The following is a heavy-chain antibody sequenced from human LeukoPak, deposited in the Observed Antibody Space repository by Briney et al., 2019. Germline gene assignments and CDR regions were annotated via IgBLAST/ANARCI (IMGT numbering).Heavy chain of an antibody. CDR1: GFTVSSNY. CDR3: ARQAAAGLDY. CDR2: IYSGGST. Sequence: GGSLRLSCAASGFTVSSNYMSWVRQAPGKGLEWVSVIYSGGSTYYADSVKGRFTISRDNSKNTVYLQMNSLRADDTAVYYCARQAAAGLDYWGQGTLVTVSS. J-gene: IGHJ4*02. D-gene: IGHD6-13*01. V-gene: IGHV3-53*05.